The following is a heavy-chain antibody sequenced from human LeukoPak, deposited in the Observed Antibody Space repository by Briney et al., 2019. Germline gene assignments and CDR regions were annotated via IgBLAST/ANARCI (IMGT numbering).Heavy chain of an antibody. CDR3: ASPPYYDGSGYWSGFDY. D-gene: IGHD3-22*01. CDR1: GGSIRGYY. CDR2: IYSSGST. Sequence: SETLSLTCNVSGGSIRGYYWSWIRQPPGKGLEWIGYIYSSGSTDYNPSLKSRVTMSVDTSKNQFSLKLTSVTAEDTAVYYCASPPYYDGSGYWSGFDYWGQGTLVTVSS. V-gene: IGHV4-59*01. J-gene: IGHJ4*02.